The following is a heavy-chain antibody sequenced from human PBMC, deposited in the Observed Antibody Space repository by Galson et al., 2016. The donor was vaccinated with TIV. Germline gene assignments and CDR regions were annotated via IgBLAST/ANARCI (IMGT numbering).Heavy chain of an antibody. V-gene: IGHV1-2*02. J-gene: IGHJ2*01. Sequence: SVKVSCKASGYTFTGYFMHWVRQAPGQGLEWMGWINPNSGGTNYARKFQGRVTMTRDTSISTAYLELSSLISDDTAMYFCARAPTLIVATIYWYFGRWGRGTLVTVSS. CDR1: GYTFTGYF. CDR2: INPNSGGT. D-gene: IGHD5-12*01. CDR3: ARAPTLIVATIYWYFGR.